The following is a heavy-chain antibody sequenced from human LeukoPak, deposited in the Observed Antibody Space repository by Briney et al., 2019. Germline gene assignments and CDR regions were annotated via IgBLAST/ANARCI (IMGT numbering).Heavy chain of an antibody. CDR1: GFTFSSYG. CDR3: AKDRERWLQLAPGSDY. D-gene: IGHD5-24*01. CDR2: IRYDGSNK. J-gene: IGHJ4*02. Sequence: GGSLRLSCAASGFTFSSYGMHWVRQAPGKGLEWVAFIRYDGSNKYYADSVKGRFTISRDNSKNTLYLQMNSLRAEDTAVYYCAKDRERWLQLAPGSDYWGQGTLVTVSS. V-gene: IGHV3-30*02.